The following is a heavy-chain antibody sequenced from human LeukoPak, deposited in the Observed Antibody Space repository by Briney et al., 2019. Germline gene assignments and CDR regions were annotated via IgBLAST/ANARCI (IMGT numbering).Heavy chain of an antibody. CDR1: GGSISSYY. V-gene: IGHV4-59*01. J-gene: IGHJ5*02. D-gene: IGHD3-3*01. CDR2: IYYSGST. CDR3: AATRAGYYDFWSGYSPPSYNWFDP. Sequence: SETLSLTCTVSGGSISSYYWSWIRQPPGKGLEWIGYIYYSGSTNYNPSLKSRDTISVDTSKNQFSLKLSSVTAADTAVYYCAATRAGYYDFWSGYSPPSYNWFDPWGQGTLVTVSS.